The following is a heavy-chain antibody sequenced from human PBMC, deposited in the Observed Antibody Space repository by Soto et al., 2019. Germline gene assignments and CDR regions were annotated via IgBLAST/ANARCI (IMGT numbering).Heavy chain of an antibody. CDR2: IYHSGST. V-gene: IGHV4-30-2*01. CDR3: AISSGDYVPY. D-gene: IGHD4-17*01. CDR1: GGSVSSGSYS. Sequence: KPSETLSLTCTVSGGSVSSGSYSWSWIRQPPGKGLEWVGYIYHSGSTYYNPSLKSRVTISVDRSKNQFSLKLSSVTAADTAVYYCAISSGDYVPYWGQETLVTVPS. J-gene: IGHJ4*02.